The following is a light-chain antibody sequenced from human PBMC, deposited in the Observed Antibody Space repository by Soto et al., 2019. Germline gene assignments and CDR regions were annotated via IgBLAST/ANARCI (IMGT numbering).Light chain of an antibody. CDR1: QSISIY. J-gene: IGKJ1*01. V-gene: IGKV1-39*01. CDR3: QKIIPPRGT. CDR2: AAS. Sequence: DIKMTQSPSSLSASVGDRVTITCRASQSISIYLNWYQQEPGKAPKLLIYAASSLQSGVPSRFRGIFSGTVFPPPISSLQPEIFTTNFCQKIIPPRGTLARGTKVK.